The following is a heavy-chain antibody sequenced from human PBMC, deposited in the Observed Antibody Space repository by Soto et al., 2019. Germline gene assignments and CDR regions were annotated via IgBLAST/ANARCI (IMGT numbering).Heavy chain of an antibody. CDR2: INAGHGNT. J-gene: IGHJ4*02. Sequence: ASAEASCKAPGYTYTSYAMHSARQAPRQRLEWMGWINAGHGNTKYSQKFQGRVTITRDTSASTAYMELSSLRSEDTAVYYCARVWARYYDRSGYTFDYWGQGPLVTVSS. V-gene: IGHV1-3*01. CDR3: ARVWARYYDRSGYTFDY. CDR1: GYTYTSYA. D-gene: IGHD3-22*01.